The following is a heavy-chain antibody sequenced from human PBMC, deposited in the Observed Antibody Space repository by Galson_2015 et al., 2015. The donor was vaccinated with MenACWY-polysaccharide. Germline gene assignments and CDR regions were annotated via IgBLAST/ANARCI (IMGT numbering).Heavy chain of an antibody. CDR2: IQYDGSNK. D-gene: IGHD3-10*02. J-gene: IGHJ3*01. CDR3: AREGSRIVFHAFDV. V-gene: IGHV3-33*01. CDR1: GSRFSNSG. Sequence: SLRLSCAASGSRFSNSGMHWVRQAPGKGLEWVAVIQYDGSNKVYADSVKGRFTISRDNSKNTVFLEMNSLRAEDTALYYCAREGSRIVFHAFDVWGQGTMDIVSS.